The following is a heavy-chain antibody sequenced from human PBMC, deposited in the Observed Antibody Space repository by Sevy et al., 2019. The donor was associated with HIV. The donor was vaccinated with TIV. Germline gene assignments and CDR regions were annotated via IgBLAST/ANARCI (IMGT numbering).Heavy chain of an antibody. CDR3: VAVNTWQDY. J-gene: IGHJ4*02. CDR1: GFTFSSYW. V-gene: IGHV3-74*01. CDR2: VNSDGSST. Sequence: GGSLRLSCAASGFTFSSYWMHWVRQAPGKGPVWVSGVNSDGSSTNYADSVKGRFTMSRDSAKNTLYLQMNSLRAEDTAVYCGVAVNTWQDYWGQGTLVTVS.